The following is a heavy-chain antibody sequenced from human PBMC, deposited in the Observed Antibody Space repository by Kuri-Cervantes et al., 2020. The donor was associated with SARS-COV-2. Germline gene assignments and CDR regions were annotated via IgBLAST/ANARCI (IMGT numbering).Heavy chain of an antibody. CDR3: ARDLLLYSSGVQSPFDY. D-gene: IGHD3-22*01. CDR1: GYTFTSYG. J-gene: IGHJ4*02. V-gene: IGHV1-18*01. CDR2: ISAYNGNT. Sequence: ASVKVSCKASGYTFTSYGISWVRQAPGQRLEWMGWISAYNGNTNYAQKLQGRVTMTTDTSTSTAYMELRSLGSDDTAVYYCARDLLLYSSGVQSPFDYWGQGTLVTVSS.